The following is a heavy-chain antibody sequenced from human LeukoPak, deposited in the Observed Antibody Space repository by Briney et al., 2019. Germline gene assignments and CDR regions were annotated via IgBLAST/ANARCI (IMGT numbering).Heavy chain of an antibody. CDR2: INHSGST. CDR3: ARVDSSSWYRDY. CDR1: GGSFSGYY. V-gene: IGHV4-34*01. J-gene: IGHJ4*02. D-gene: IGHD6-13*01. Sequence: PSETLSLTCAVYGGSFSGYYWSWIRHPPGKGLEWIGEINHSGSTNYNPSLKSRVTISVDTSKNQFSLKLSSVTAADTAVYYCARVDSSSWYRDYWGQGTLVTVSS.